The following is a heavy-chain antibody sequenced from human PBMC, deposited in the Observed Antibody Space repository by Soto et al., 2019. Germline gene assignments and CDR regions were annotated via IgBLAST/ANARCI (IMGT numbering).Heavy chain of an antibody. CDR1: GGTFSSYA. J-gene: IGHJ6*02. V-gene: IGHV1-69*01. D-gene: IGHD2-2*01. Sequence: QVQLVQSGAEVKKPGSSVKVSCKASGGTFSSYAISWVRQAPGQGLEWMGGIIPIFGTANYAQKFQGRVTMTADESTSTAYMELSSLRSEDTVVYYCARADCSSTSCYDYYYYGMDVWGQGTTVTVSS. CDR3: ARADCSSTSCYDYYYYGMDV. CDR2: IIPIFGTA.